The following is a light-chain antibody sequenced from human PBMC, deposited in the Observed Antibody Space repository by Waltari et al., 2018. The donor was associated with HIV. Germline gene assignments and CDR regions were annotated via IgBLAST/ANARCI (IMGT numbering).Light chain of an antibody. CDR2: EVS. V-gene: IGKV3-11*01. J-gene: IGKJ5*01. CDR3: QYRRKWPDWIT. CDR1: QSVRY. Sequence: IVLTQSPATLSLSPGERATLSCRASQSVRYFAWYQHKPGQAPRLLIDEVSNRATSIAARISGRGSGTDFTLTSSNLDPEDFGIYYCQYRRKWPDWITFGPGTRLEIK.